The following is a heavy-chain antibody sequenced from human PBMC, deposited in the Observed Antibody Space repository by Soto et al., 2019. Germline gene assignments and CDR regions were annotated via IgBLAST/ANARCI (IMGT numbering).Heavy chain of an antibody. CDR1: GGTFNSYD. Sequence: QVQLVQSGAEVKKPGSSMKDSCKASGGTFNSYDINWVRQAPGQGLEWMGGIIPIVETPKYAQKFQGRVTITADESTNSVYMELSSLRSEDTTMYFCARLSRPNYYDTSGFFMDNWFDHWGQGTLVTVSS. CDR2: IIPIVETP. D-gene: IGHD3-22*01. CDR3: ARLSRPNYYDTSGFFMDNWFDH. V-gene: IGHV1-69*01. J-gene: IGHJ5*02.